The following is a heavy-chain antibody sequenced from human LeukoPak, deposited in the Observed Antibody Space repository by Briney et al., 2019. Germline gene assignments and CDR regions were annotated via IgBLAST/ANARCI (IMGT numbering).Heavy chain of an antibody. J-gene: IGHJ6*01. CDR3: AKDRYCGSTRFQFGL. Sequence: PGGSLRLSCAASGLTFSTSTFSWVRQAPGKGLEWVSAIDGGGTTYYADSAKGRFAISRDNSKNTLSLHMANLTAQDTAIYFCAKDRYCGSTRFQFGLWGQ. CDR1: GLTFSTST. D-gene: IGHD2-2*01. V-gene: IGHV3-23*01. CDR2: IDGGGTT.